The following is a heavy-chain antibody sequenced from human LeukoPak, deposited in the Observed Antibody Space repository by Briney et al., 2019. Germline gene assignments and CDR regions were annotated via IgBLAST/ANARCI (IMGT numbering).Heavy chain of an antibody. V-gene: IGHV4-39*01. CDR3: ARRRGYSSGWSASWFDP. Sequence: SETLSLTCTVSGGSISSSSYYWGWIRQPPGKGLEWIGSIYYSGSTYYNPSLKSRVTISVDTSKNQLSLKLSSVTAADTAVYYCARRRGYSSGWSASWFDPWGQGTLVTVSS. CDR2: IYYSGST. CDR1: GGSISSSSYY. J-gene: IGHJ5*02. D-gene: IGHD6-19*01.